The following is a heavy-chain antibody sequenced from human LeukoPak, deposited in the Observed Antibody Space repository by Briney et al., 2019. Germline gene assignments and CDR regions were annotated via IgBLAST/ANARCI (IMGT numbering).Heavy chain of an antibody. D-gene: IGHD5-12*01. CDR2: IIPIFGTA. Sequence: SVKVSCKASVGTFSSYAISWVRQAPGQGLEWMGGIIPIFGTANYAQKFQGRVTITADESTSTAYVELSSLRCEDTAVYYCASGNRYSGYDVSRAFDIWGQGSMVTVSS. CDR3: ASGNRYSGYDVSRAFDI. J-gene: IGHJ3*02. V-gene: IGHV1-69*13. CDR1: VGTFSSYA.